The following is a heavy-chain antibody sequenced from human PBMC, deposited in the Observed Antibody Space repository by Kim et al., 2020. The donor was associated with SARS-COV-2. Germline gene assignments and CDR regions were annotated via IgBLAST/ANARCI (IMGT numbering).Heavy chain of an antibody. Sequence: GGSLRLSCAASGFTFSSYAMSWVRQAPGKGLEWVSAISGSGGSTYYADSVKGRFTISRDNSKNTLYLQMNSLRAEDTAVYYCAKDQGFDYYDSSGYYWGGGYYLDYWGQGTLVTVSS. CDR1: GFTFSSYA. D-gene: IGHD3-22*01. CDR3: AKDQGFDYYDSSGYYWGGGYYLDY. V-gene: IGHV3-23*01. CDR2: ISGSGGST. J-gene: IGHJ4*02.